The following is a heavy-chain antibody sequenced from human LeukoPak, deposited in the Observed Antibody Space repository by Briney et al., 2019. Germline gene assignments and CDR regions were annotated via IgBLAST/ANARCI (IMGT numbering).Heavy chain of an antibody. J-gene: IGHJ3*02. CDR1: GYTLTELS. CDR2: FDLEDGET. Sequence: ASVKVSCKVSGYTLTELSMHWVRQAPGKGLEWMGGFDLEDGETIYAQKFQGRVTMTEDTSTDTAYMELRSLRSDDTAVYYCARDLYNSGWTGAFDIWGQGTMVTVSS. V-gene: IGHV1-24*01. D-gene: IGHD6-19*01. CDR3: ARDLYNSGWTGAFDI.